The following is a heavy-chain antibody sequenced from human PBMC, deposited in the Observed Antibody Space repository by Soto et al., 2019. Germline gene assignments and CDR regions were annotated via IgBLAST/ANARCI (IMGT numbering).Heavy chain of an antibody. Sequence: QLQLQESGPGLVKPSETLSLTCTVSGGSISSSSYYWGWIRQPPGKGLEWIGSIYYSGSTYYNPSLRSRVTISVDTSKNQFSLKLSSVTAADTAVYYCARHTLQRIVVVVAATGPFDYWGQGTLVTVSS. V-gene: IGHV4-39*01. D-gene: IGHD2-15*01. CDR1: GGSISSSSYY. CDR2: IYYSGST. J-gene: IGHJ4*02. CDR3: ARHTLQRIVVVVAATGPFDY.